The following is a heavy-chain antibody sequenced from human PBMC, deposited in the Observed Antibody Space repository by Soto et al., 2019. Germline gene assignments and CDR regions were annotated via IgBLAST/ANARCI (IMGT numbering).Heavy chain of an antibody. CDR1: GYTFTGYY. D-gene: IGHD2-2*01. J-gene: IGHJ5*02. Sequence: ASVKVSCKXSGYTFTGYYMHWVRQAPGQGLEWMGWINPNSGGTNYAQKFQGRVTMTRDTSISTAYMELSRLRSDDTAVYYCARGPTYCSSTSCYDSGWFDPWGQGTLVTVST. CDR2: INPNSGGT. CDR3: ARGPTYCSSTSCYDSGWFDP. V-gene: IGHV1-2*02.